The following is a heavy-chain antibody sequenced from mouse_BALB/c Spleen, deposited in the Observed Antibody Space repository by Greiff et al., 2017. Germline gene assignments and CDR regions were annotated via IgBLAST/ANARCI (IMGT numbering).Heavy chain of an antibody. CDR2: ISSGGSYT. V-gene: IGHV5-9-3*01. Sequence: DVKLVESGGGLVKPGGSLKLSCAASGFTFSSYAMSWVRQTPEKRLEWVATISSGGSYTYYPDSVKGRFTISRDNAKNTLYLQMSSLRSEDTAMYYCARTGGYDGRFAYWGQGTLVTVSA. J-gene: IGHJ3*01. CDR3: ARTGGYDGRFAY. D-gene: IGHD2-2*01. CDR1: GFTFSSYA.